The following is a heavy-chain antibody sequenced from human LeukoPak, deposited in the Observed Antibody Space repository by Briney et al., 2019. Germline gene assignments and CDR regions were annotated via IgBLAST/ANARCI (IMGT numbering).Heavy chain of an antibody. CDR1: GFTFSSYS. Sequence: GGSLRLSCAASGFTFSSYSMNWVRQAPGKGLEWVSYISSSSSTIYYADSVKGRFTISRDNAKNSLYLQMNSLRAVDTAVYYCARGRAAAGTLYYYYYYGMDVWGQGTTVTVSS. CDR3: ARGRAAAGTLYYYYYYGMDV. CDR2: ISSSSSTI. D-gene: IGHD6-13*01. V-gene: IGHV3-48*01. J-gene: IGHJ6*02.